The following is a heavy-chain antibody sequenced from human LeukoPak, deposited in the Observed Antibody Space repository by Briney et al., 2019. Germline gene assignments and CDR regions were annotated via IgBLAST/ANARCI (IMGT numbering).Heavy chain of an antibody. CDR3: TTYRYCSGGTCFAGWFDP. V-gene: IGHV3-15*01. D-gene: IGHD2-15*01. CDR1: GFTFYDYN. J-gene: IGHJ5*02. Sequence: GSLRLSCAPSGFTFYDYNMNCIRETPGGGVGCVGRIKIKTDAATTAYAAPVHGTYTISRHDTKNTLYLQLNSLKIEATAVYYCTTYRYCSGGTCFAGWFDPWDQGPLVTVSS. CDR2: IKIKTDAATT.